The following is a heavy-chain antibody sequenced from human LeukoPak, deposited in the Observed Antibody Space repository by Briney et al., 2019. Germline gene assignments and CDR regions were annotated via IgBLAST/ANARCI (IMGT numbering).Heavy chain of an antibody. V-gene: IGHV6-1*01. CDR2: TYYRSRWYN. CDR1: GDSVSSNSAA. J-gene: IGHJ4*02. CDR3: ARDLDGFEY. Sequence: SQTLSLTCAISGDSVSSNSAASNWMRQSSSRGLEWLGRTYYRSRWYNDYAVSVQSRITINPDTSKNQFSLQLNSVTPEDTAVYYCARDLDGFEYWGQGTLVTVSS.